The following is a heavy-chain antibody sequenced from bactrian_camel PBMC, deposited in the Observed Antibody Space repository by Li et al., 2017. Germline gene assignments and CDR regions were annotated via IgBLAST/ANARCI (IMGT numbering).Heavy chain of an antibody. J-gene: IGHJ4*01. D-gene: IGHD2*01. Sequence: QVQLVESGGGSVQAGESLTLSCALSGYDDKSGCLGWFRQASGKEREIVAAIFTAGGSTFYADSVKGRFTISRDNAKKTLNLQMSDLKREDTAMYYCASDEGGLIGTEWSGLLCAGHGTQVTVS. CDR1: GYDDKSGC. CDR2: IFTAGGST. V-gene: IGHV3S54*01.